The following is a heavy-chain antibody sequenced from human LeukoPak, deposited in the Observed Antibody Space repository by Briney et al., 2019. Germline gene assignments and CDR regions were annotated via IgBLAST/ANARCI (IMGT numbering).Heavy chain of an antibody. CDR2: ISGSGGST. V-gene: IGHV3-23*01. CDR1: GFTFSSYA. CDR3: AGTYYYDSSGYSYEY. J-gene: IGHJ4*02. Sequence: GGSLRLSCAASGFTFSSYAMSWVRQAPGKGLEWVSAISGSGGSTYYADSVKGRFTISRDNSKNTLYVQMNSLRAEDTAVYYCAGTYYYDSSGYSYEYWGQGTLVAVSS. D-gene: IGHD3-22*01.